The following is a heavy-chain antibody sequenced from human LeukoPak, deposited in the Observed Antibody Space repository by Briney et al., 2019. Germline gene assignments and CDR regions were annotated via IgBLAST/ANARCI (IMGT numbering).Heavy chain of an antibody. V-gene: IGHV3-48*01. CDR3: ARDTMVRGVPIPFY. D-gene: IGHD3-10*01. CDR2: ITRDSTTT. Sequence: GGSLRLSCAASGFTFSSYSMNWVRQAPGKGLEWVSYITRDSTTTYYADSVKGRFTISRDNVKNSLYLQMNSLRAEDTAVYYCARDTMVRGVPIPFYWGQGTLVTVSS. J-gene: IGHJ4*02. CDR1: GFTFSSYS.